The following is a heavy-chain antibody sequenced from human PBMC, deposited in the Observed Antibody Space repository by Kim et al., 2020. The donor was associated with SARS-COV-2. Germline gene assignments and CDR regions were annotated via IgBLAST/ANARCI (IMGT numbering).Heavy chain of an antibody. CDR2: ISGTGSDM. V-gene: IGHV3-23*01. J-gene: IGHJ6*02. Sequence: GGSLRLSCAASGFAFSTNSMGWVRQAPGKGLEWVSSISGTGSDMYYADSVRGRFTISRDIAKTTLYLQMNSLRAEDTALYYCAKDIWDYSGMDVWGQGTTVTVSS. CDR1: GFAFSTNS. CDR3: AKDIWDYSGMDV. D-gene: IGHD1-26*01.